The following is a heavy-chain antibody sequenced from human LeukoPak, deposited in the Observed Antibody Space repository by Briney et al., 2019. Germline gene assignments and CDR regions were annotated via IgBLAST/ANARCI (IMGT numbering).Heavy chain of an antibody. CDR3: ARDGRRLTGYPYYFDY. J-gene: IGHJ4*02. CDR1: GYTFTGYY. Sequence: GASVKVSCKASGYTFTGYYMHWVRQAPGQGLEWMGRISAYNGNTNYAQKLQGRVTMTTDTSTSTAYMELRSLRSDDTAVYYCARDGRRLTGYPYYFDYWGQGTLVTVSS. V-gene: IGHV1-18*04. D-gene: IGHD3-9*01. CDR2: ISAYNGNT.